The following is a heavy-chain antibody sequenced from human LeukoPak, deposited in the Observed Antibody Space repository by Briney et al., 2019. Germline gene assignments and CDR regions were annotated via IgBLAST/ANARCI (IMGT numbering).Heavy chain of an antibody. D-gene: IGHD3-3*01. CDR2: INPSGGST. CDR1: GGTFTSYY. CDR3: ARVDTIFGVAQNWFDP. J-gene: IGHJ5*02. V-gene: IGHV1-46*01. Sequence: ASVKVSCKASGGTFTSYYMHWVRQAPGQGLEWMGIINPSGGSTSYAQKFQGRVTMTRDMSTSTVYMELSSLRSDDTAVYYCARVDTIFGVAQNWFDPWGQGTLVTVSS.